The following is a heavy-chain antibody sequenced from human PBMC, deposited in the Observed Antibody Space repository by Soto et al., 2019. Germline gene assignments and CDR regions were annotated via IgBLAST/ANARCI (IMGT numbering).Heavy chain of an antibody. CDR2: ISTYHGHT. V-gene: IGHV1-18*01. Sequence: QVQLVQSGAEVKKPGASVKVFCKTSGYSFTDYGVNWVRQAPGQGLEWMGWISTYHGHTNYAQKLQGRVTMTTDTSTSTVYMELRSLRSDDTAVYYCARDPRSGRISGEGAYKYCYMDVWGKGTTVTVSS. D-gene: IGHD3-3*01. J-gene: IGHJ6*03. CDR1: GYSFTDYG. CDR3: ARDPRSGRISGEGAYKYCYMDV.